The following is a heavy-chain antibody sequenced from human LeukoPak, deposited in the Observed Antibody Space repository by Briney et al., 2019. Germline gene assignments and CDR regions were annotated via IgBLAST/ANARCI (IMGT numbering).Heavy chain of an antibody. CDR1: GFTFSVSA. D-gene: IGHD3-22*01. CDR3: TSRDSSGYYGSFDY. J-gene: IGHJ4*02. V-gene: IGHV3-73*01. CDR2: IRSKANSYAT. Sequence: GGSLRLSCAASGFTFSVSAMHWVRQASGKGLEWVGRIRSKANSYATAYAASVKGRFTISRDDSKNTAYLQMNSLKTEDTAVYYCTSRDSSGYYGSFDYWGQGTLVTVSS.